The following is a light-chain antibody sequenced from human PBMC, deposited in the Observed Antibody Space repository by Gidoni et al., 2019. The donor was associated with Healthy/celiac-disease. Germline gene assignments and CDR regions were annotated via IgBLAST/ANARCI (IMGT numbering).Light chain of an antibody. CDR2: DVS. J-gene: IGLJ2*01. CDR1: SSDVGGYNY. V-gene: IGLV2-14*03. CDR3: SSYTSSSTLV. Sequence: SALTQPASVSGSPGQSITISFTGTSSDVGGYNYVSWYQQHPGKAPKLMIYDVSNRPPGVSNRCSGSKSGNTASLTISGLQAEDEADYYCSSYTSSSTLVFGGGTKLTVL.